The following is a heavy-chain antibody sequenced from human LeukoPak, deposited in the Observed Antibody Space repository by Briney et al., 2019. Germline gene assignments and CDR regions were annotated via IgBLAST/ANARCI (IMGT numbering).Heavy chain of an antibody. J-gene: IGHJ4*02. V-gene: IGHV1-2*02. Sequence: VASVKVSCKASGYTFTGYYMHWVRQAPGQGLEWMGWINPNSGGTNYAQKFQGRVTMTSDTSINTAYMELSRLRSDDTAVYYCARVGLPISAGSTISDFDHWGQGTLVTVSS. CDR1: GYTFTGYY. CDR2: INPNSGGT. CDR3: ARVGLPISAGSTISDFDH. D-gene: IGHD6-13*01.